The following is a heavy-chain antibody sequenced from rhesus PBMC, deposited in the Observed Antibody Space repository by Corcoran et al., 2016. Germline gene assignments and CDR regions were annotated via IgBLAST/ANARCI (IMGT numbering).Heavy chain of an antibody. Sequence: QVQLQESGPGLVKPSETLSLTCAVSGGSISSGYDWSWIRQPPGKGLEWIGYIYGSSGSNNYNPSLKNRVTISKDTSKNQFSLKLSSVTAADTAVYYCAREYGSIFDYWGQGVLVTVSS. CDR1: GGSISSGYD. CDR3: AREYGSIFDY. J-gene: IGHJ4*01. V-gene: IGHV4-76*01. D-gene: IGHD4-29*01. CDR2: IYGSSGSN.